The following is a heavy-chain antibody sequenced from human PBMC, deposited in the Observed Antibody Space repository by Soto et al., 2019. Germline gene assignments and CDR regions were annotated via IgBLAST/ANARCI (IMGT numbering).Heavy chain of an antibody. Sequence: QVQLQESGPGLVKPSQTLSLTCTVSGDSISRGDHYWSWIRQPPGKGREWIGYIYYSGTTYSRPSLQTRVTTSVDTSKQQSSLRLNSVTAADTAVYYCARGAYSDSSSYFDYWGQGTLVPVS. CDR1: GDSISRGDHY. CDR2: IYYSGTT. CDR3: ARGAYSDSSSYFDY. D-gene: IGHD6-6*01. V-gene: IGHV4-30-4*01. J-gene: IGHJ4*02.